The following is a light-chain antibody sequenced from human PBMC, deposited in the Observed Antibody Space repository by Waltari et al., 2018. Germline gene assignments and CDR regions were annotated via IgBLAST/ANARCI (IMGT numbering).Light chain of an antibody. J-gene: IGKJ5*01. V-gene: IGKV3-15*01. CDR3: QQYINWPPIT. CDR1: YSVSRN. CDR2: DTS. Sequence: EIVMTQSPAPLSVSPGERATLSCRTSYSVSRNLAWYQQKPGQDPRLLIHDTSARATGIPARFSGSGSGTEFTLTISSLQSEDFAVYYCQQYINWPPITFGHGTRLEIK.